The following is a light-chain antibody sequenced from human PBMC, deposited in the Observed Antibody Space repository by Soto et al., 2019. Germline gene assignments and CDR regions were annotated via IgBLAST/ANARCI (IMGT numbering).Light chain of an antibody. CDR2: AAS. CDR3: QLSYSTSWT. CDR1: QGISTY. V-gene: IGKV1-39*01. Sequence: DIQMTQSPSSLSASVGDRVTITCRASQGISTYLNWYLQKPGKAPKLVIYAASSLQSGVPSRFSGSGSETDFTLTISSLQTEDFATYSCQLSYSTSWTFGQGTKVEIQ. J-gene: IGKJ1*01.